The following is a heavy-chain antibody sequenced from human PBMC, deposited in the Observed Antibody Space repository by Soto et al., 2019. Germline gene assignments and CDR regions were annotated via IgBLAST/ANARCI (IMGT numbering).Heavy chain of an antibody. V-gene: IGHV2-70*01. CDR1: GFSLSTSGMC. CDR3: ARIQNYYGSGSYPYFDY. CDR2: IDWDDDK. D-gene: IGHD3-10*01. Sequence: GSGPTLVNPTQTLTLTCTFSGFSLSTSGMCVSWIRQPPGKALEWLALIDWDDDKYYSTSLKTRLTISKDTSKNQVVLTMANMDPVDTATYYCARIQNYYGSGSYPYFDYWGQGTLVTVSS. J-gene: IGHJ4*02.